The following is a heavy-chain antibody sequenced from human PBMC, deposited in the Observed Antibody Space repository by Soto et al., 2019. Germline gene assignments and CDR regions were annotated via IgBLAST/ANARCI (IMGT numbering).Heavy chain of an antibody. J-gene: IGHJ6*02. V-gene: IGHV1-69*01. CDR2: IIPFFGTS. Sequence: QVQLVQSGAEVKKPGSSVKVSCEASGGTFSSYPINWVRQAPGQGLEWMGGIIPFFGTSNYAQKFQGRVTITADDPPSTAYRELRSRRSEDTTFYSCARVGHTPTPGMAVWAQGPTVTVSS. CDR3: ARVGHTPTPGMAV. CDR1: GGTFSSYP. D-gene: IGHD1-26*01.